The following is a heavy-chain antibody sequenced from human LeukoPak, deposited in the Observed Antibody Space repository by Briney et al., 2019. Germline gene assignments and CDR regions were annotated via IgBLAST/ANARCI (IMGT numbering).Heavy chain of an antibody. D-gene: IGHD2-8*02. Sequence: QSGGSLRLSCAASGFTFSSYAMHWVRQAPGKGLEWVAVISYDGSNKYYADSVKGRFTISRDNSKNTLYLQMNSLRAEDTAVYYCARDPLVGDEPLYWGQGTLVTVSS. V-gene: IGHV3-30-3*01. CDR2: ISYDGSNK. CDR1: GFTFSSYA. CDR3: ARDPLVGDEPLY. J-gene: IGHJ4*02.